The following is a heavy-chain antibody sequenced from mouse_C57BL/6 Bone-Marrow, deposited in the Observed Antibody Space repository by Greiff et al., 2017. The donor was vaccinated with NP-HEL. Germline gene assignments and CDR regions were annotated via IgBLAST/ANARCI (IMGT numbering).Heavy chain of an antibody. J-gene: IGHJ4*01. CDR3: ASGTFYDYLYAMDY. CDR2: IDPNSGGT. V-gene: IGHV1-72*01. CDR1: GYTFTSYW. D-gene: IGHD2-4*01. Sequence: QVQLKQPGAELVKPGASVKLSCKASGYTFTSYWMHWVKQRPGRGLEWIGRIDPNSGGTKYNEKFKSKATLTVDKPSSTAYMQLSSLTSEDSAVYYCASGTFYDYLYAMDYWGQGTSVTVSS.